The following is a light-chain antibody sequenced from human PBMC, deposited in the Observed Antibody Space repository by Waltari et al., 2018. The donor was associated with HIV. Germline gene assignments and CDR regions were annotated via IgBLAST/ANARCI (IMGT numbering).Light chain of an antibody. CDR1: SGRFASNH. Sequence: NFLLTPPHPLSEATGKTVTISCTRSSGRFASNHAHGSQHRPCSPPTLLIYEASQRPSGVPDRFSGSLDSSSNSASLTISGLRTEDEADYYCQSYDNYIWVVGGGTKLTVL. V-gene: IGLV6-57*01. J-gene: IGLJ3*02. CDR3: QSYDNYIWV. CDR2: EAS.